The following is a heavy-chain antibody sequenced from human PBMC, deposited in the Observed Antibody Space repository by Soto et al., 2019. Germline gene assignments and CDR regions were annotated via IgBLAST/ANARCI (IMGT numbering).Heavy chain of an antibody. J-gene: IGHJ4*02. CDR1: GFTFSNAW. CDR2: IKSKTDGGTT. V-gene: IGHV3-15*01. CDR3: TTDPSTTYYDFWSGYYDY. D-gene: IGHD3-3*01. Sequence: GGSLRLSCAASGFTFSNAWVSWVRQAPGKGLEWVGRIKSKTDGGTTDYAAPVKGRFTISRDDSKNTLYLQMNSLKTEDTAVYYCTTDPSTTYYDFWSGYYDYWGQGTLVTVSS.